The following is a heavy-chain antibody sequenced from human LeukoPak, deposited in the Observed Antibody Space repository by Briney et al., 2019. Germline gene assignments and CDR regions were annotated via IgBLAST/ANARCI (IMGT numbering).Heavy chain of an antibody. D-gene: IGHD2-2*02. V-gene: IGHV3-23*01. CDR1: GFTFSSYA. CDR3: ARDSAYCSSTSSYTVYYYYYGMDV. Sequence: GGSLRLSCAASGFTFSSYAMSWVRQAPGKGLEWVSAISGSGGSTYYADSVKGRFTISRDNSKNTLYLQMNSLRAEDTAVYYCARDSAYCSSTSSYTVYYYYYGMDVWGQGTTVTVSS. CDR2: ISGSGGST. J-gene: IGHJ6*02.